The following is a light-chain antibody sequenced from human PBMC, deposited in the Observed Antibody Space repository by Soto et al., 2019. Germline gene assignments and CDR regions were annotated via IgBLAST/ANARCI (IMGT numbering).Light chain of an antibody. Sequence: EIVLTQSPATVSLSPGERVTLSCRASQSISSYLAWYQQKPGQAPRLLIYDTSDRATGVPDRFSGSGSGTDFTLTISNLEPEDFAVYYCQQRYSWRLFTFGQGTKLEMK. J-gene: IGKJ2*01. CDR2: DTS. CDR1: QSISSY. V-gene: IGKV3-11*01. CDR3: QQRYSWRLFT.